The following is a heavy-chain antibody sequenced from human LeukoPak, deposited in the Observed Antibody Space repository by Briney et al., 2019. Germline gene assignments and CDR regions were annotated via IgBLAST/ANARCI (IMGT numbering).Heavy chain of an antibody. J-gene: IGHJ4*02. Sequence: PGGSLRLSCAASGFTFSSYSMNWVRQAPGKGLEWVSYISSDSRYIFYAEPVKGRFTISRDNAENSLYLQMNSLRVEDTAVYYCARFETVAAKPFEYWGQGTLVTVSS. CDR1: GFTFSSYS. CDR2: ISSDSRYI. D-gene: IGHD6-19*01. CDR3: ARFETVAAKPFEY. V-gene: IGHV3-21*05.